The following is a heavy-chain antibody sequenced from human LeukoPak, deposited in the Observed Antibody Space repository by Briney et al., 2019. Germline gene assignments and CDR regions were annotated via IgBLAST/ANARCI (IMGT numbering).Heavy chain of an antibody. D-gene: IGHD2-2*01. Sequence: GGSLKLSCAASGFTFSNYWMSWVRQAPGKGLEWVANIKQDGSEKYYVNSVKGRFTISRDNAKNSLYLQMNSLRAEDTAVYYCAKDRGGVPAASGYWGQGTLVTVSS. J-gene: IGHJ4*02. CDR3: AKDRGGVPAASGY. V-gene: IGHV3-7*03. CDR1: GFTFSNYW. CDR2: IKQDGSEK.